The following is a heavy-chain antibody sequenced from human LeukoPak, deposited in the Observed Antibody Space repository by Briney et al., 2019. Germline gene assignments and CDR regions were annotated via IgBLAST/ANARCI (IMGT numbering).Heavy chain of an antibody. CDR1: GGTFSSYA. J-gene: IGHJ6*03. Sequence: ASVKVSCKASGGTFSSYAISWVRQAPGQGLEWMGRIIPILGIANYAQKFQGRVTITADKSTSTAYMELSSLRSEDTAVYYCARDPRRRFLEWPISNYYYMDVWGQGTLVTVSS. CDR2: IIPILGIA. D-gene: IGHD3-3*01. V-gene: IGHV1-69*04. CDR3: ARDPRRRFLEWPISNYYYMDV.